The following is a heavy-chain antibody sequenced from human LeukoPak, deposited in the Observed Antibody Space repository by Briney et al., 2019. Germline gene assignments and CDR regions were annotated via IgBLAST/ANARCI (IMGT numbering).Heavy chain of an antibody. CDR3: ARVITYYDFWSGYSIVGYFDY. V-gene: IGHV3-21*01. CDR2: ISSSSYI. D-gene: IGHD3-3*01. CDR1: GFTFSSYS. J-gene: IGHJ4*02. Sequence: GGSLRLSCAASGFTFSSYSMNWVRQAPGKGLEWVSSISSSSYIYYADSVKGRFTISRDNAKNSLYLQMNRLRAEDTAVYYCARVITYYDFWSGYSIVGYFDYWGQGTLVTVSS.